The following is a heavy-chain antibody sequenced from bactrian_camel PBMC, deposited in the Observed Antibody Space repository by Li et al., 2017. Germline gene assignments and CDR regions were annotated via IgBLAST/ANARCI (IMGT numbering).Heavy chain of an antibody. J-gene: IGHJ4*01. Sequence: HVQLVESGGGSVQAGGSLRLSCAASGTGDGSELKCRAWFRQAPGQEREGVASIDIDGRTKYSDSVKGRFTISKDNAKKTLYLQMNSLKPEDTAMYYCAADQYAFGLGNAYRYWGQGTQVTVS. D-gene: IGHD3*01. V-gene: IGHV3S53*01. CDR2: IDIDGRT. CDR1: GTGDGSELKC. CDR3: AADQYAFGLGNAYRY.